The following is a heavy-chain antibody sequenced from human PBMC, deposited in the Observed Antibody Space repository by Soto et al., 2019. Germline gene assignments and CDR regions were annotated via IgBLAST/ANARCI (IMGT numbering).Heavy chain of an antibody. CDR1: GLSVTSDSY. CDR3: ARDLGQGNTPAHIYFDF. Sequence: QVQLQESGPGLVKPSETLSLTCTVSGLSVTSDSYWSWIRQAPGKGLEWIGYAYYRGGTRYNPSLKSRLTISVDTSKSQFSLSLSSVTPTDTAVYYCARDLGQGNTPAHIYFDFWGQGSLVTVSS. J-gene: IGHJ4*02. V-gene: IGHV4-61*01. D-gene: IGHD3-16*01. CDR2: AYYRGGT.